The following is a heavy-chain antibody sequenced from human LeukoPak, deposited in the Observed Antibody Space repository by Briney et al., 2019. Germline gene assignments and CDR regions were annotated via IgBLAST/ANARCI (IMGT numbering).Heavy chain of an antibody. CDR3: ARDPTNTSGYYAYFDY. V-gene: IGHV1-18*01. D-gene: IGHD5-12*01. J-gene: IGHJ4*02. CDR1: GYTFRNHG. CDR2: ISCYNGDT. Sequence: ASVKVSCKASGYTFRNHGITWVRQAPGPGLEWIGWISCYNGDTHYAQNLQGRVTMTTDTSASTAYLELRSLTSDDTAVYYCARDPTNTSGYYAYFDYWGQGTLVTVSS.